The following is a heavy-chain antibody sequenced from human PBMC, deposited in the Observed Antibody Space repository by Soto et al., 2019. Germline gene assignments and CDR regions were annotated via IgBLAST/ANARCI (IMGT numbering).Heavy chain of an antibody. CDR2: IYNSGST. D-gene: IGHD4-17*01. Sequence: QVQLQESGPGLVKPSETLSLTCSVSGGSVSSGNNYWSWVRQPPGKGLEWIGYIYNSGSTTYNPSLERQTTLSVDPATNHVPMTRSSVSAADTAVYCCQRGRMTTFDWGQGTPVTV. CDR1: GGSVSSGNNY. CDR3: QRGRMTTFD. J-gene: IGHJ4*02. V-gene: IGHV4-61*01.